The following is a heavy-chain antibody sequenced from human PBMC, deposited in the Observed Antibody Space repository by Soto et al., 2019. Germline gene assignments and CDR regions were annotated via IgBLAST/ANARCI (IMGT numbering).Heavy chain of an antibody. CDR1: GFTFSSYA. CDR3: AKTSGREHSFFQVVDY. Sequence: EVQLLESGGGLVQPGGSLRLSCAASGFTFSSYAMSWVRQAPGKGLEWVSAISGSGGSTYYADSVKGRFTISRDNSKNTLYLQMNSLRAEDTAVYYCAKTSGREHSFFQVVDYWGQGTLVTVSS. D-gene: IGHD2-15*01. J-gene: IGHJ4*02. CDR2: ISGSGGST. V-gene: IGHV3-23*01.